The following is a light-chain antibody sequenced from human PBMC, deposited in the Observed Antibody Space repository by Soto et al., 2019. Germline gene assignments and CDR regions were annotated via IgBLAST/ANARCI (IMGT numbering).Light chain of an antibody. CDR3: TSYTSSTVV. J-gene: IGLJ1*01. V-gene: IGLV2-14*03. CDR2: DVS. Sequence: QSVLTQPASVSGSPGQSITISCTGTASDVAAYNYVSWYQQHPDKAPKLMIYDVSYRPSGVSNRFSGSKSGNTASLTISGLQAEDEADYYCTSYTSSTVVFGTGTKVPVL. CDR1: ASDVAAYNY.